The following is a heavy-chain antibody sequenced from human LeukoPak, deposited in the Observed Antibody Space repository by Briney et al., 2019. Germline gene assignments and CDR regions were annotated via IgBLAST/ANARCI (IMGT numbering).Heavy chain of an antibody. CDR3: AGGDYGDCGYWFDH. J-gene: IGHJ5*02. V-gene: IGHV4-59*08. D-gene: IGHD4-17*01. CDR2: IYYRGST. Sequence: SEPLSLPSPVLGGSISRSYWSWIRPPPGRGQGRVGYIYYRGSTNYNPSLKIRGTMSVDPSKIQLSLMLGSVTAADTCVYYCAGGDYGDCGYWFDHWGQGTLVTVSS. CDR1: GGSISRSY.